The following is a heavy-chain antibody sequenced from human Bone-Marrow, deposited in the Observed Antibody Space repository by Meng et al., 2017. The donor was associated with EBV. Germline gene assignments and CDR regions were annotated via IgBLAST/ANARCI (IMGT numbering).Heavy chain of an antibody. V-gene: IGHV4-61*01. CDR2: IYDGGTT. J-gene: IGHJ4*02. CDR3: AKSRSSTPGVVDY. D-gene: IGHD3-10*01. Sequence: QGELQDAVPGLVKPSETLSFTCTFSGASVSGGTYHWSWIRQPPGKELEWIGYIYDGGTTIYNPSLKSRVTILVDASKNQFSLKLSSVTTADTAVDYCAKSRSSTPGVVDYWGQGTLVTVSS. CDR1: GASVSGGTYH.